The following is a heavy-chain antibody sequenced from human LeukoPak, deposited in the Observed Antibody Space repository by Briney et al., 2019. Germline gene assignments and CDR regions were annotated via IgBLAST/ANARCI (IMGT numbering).Heavy chain of an antibody. CDR3: AKDPSRPLWFGEPDDY. V-gene: IGHV3-23*01. D-gene: IGHD3-10*01. CDR1: GFTFSSYA. J-gene: IGHJ4*02. CDR2: ISGSGGST. Sequence: GGSLRLSCAASGFTFSSYAMSWVRQAPGKGLEWVSAISGSGGSTYYADSVKGRFTISRDNSKNTLYLQMNSLRAEDTAVYYCAKDPSRPLWFGEPDDYWGQGTLVTVSS.